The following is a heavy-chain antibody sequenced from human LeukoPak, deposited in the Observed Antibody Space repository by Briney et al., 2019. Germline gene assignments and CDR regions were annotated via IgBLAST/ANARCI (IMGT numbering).Heavy chain of an antibody. CDR2: IYYSGST. CDR1: GGSISSYY. J-gene: IGHJ4*02. Sequence: PSETLSLTCTVSGGSISSYYWNWIRQPPGKGLEWIGYIYYSGSTKYNPSLKSRATISVDTSKNQFSLKLSSVTAADTAVYYCAGTGYDILTGYSFDYWGQGTLVTVSS. D-gene: IGHD3-9*01. CDR3: AGTGYDILTGYSFDY. V-gene: IGHV4-59*12.